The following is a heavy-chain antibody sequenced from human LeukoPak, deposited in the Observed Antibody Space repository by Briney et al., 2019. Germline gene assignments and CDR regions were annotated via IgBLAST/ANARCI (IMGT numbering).Heavy chain of an antibody. J-gene: IGHJ5*01. V-gene: IGHV3-74*01. D-gene: IGHD3-3*01. Sequence: GGSLRLSCAASAFTFNTYWMHWVRQVPGRGLEWVSRINGDESSTNYADSVKGRFTISRDNAKDTLYLHMNSLRPEDTAFYYCAKDILAVVGSIDSWGHGTLVTISS. CDR2: INGDESST. CDR3: AKDILAVVGSIDS. CDR1: AFTFNTYW.